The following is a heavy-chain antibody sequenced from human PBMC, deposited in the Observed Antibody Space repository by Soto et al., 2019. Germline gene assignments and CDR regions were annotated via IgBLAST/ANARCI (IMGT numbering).Heavy chain of an antibody. CDR2: ISAYNGNT. CDR3: ARTKTYYDYIWGSYSHDAFDI. J-gene: IGHJ3*02. V-gene: IGHV1-18*01. CDR1: GYTFTSYG. Sequence: GASVKVSCKASGYTFTSYGISWVRQAPGQGLEWMGWISAYNGNTNYAQKLQGRVTMTTDTSTSTAYMELRSLRSDDTAVYYCARTKTYYDYIWGSYSHDAFDIWGQGTMVNVSS. D-gene: IGHD3-16*01.